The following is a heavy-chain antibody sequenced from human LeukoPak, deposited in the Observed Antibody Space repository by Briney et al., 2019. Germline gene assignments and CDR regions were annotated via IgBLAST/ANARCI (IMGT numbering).Heavy chain of an antibody. Sequence: SETLSLTCTVSGGSMSSYYWSWIRQPAGKGLEWIGRIYTSGSTNYNPSLKSRVTMSVDTSSNQFSLKLSSVTAADTAVYYCPRDRAAAGTLFDYWGQGTLVTVSS. J-gene: IGHJ4*02. V-gene: IGHV4-4*07. D-gene: IGHD6-13*01. CDR2: IYTSGST. CDR3: PRDRAAAGTLFDY. CDR1: GGSMSSYY.